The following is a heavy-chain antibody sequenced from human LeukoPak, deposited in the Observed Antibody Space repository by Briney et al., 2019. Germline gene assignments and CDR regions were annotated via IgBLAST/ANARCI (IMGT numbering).Heavy chain of an antibody. CDR2: ISYDGSNK. J-gene: IGHJ4*02. Sequence: GRSLRLSCAASGFTFSSYGIHWVRQAPGKGLEWVAVISYDGSNKYYADSVKGRFTISRDNSKNTLYLQMNGLRAEDTAVYYCAKDGYPLGYCSSTSCPYFFDYWGQGTLVTVSS. D-gene: IGHD2-2*01. CDR1: GFTFSSYG. CDR3: AKDGYPLGYCSSTSCPYFFDY. V-gene: IGHV3-30*18.